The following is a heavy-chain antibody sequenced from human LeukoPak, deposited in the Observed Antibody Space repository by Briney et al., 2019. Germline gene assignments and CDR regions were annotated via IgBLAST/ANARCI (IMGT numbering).Heavy chain of an antibody. Sequence: PSETLSLTCTVSGGSISSYYWSWIRQPPGKGLGWIGYIYYSGSTNYNPSLKSRVTISVDTSKNQFSLKLSSVTAADTAVYYCARLDYYYYYYMDVWGKGTTVTVSS. J-gene: IGHJ6*03. CDR3: ARLDYYYYYYMDV. CDR2: IYYSGST. CDR1: GGSISSYY. V-gene: IGHV4-59*01.